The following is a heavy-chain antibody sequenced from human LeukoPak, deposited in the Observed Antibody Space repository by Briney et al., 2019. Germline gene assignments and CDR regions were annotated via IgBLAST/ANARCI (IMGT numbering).Heavy chain of an antibody. V-gene: IGHV3-11*01. CDR1: GFTFSDYY. D-gene: IGHD3-9*01. CDR2: ISSSGSTI. Sequence: GGSLRLSCAASGFTFSDYYMSWIRQAPGKGLEWVSYISSSGSTIYYADSVKGRFTISRDNAKNSLYLQMNSLRSEDTAVYYCAREGVVYYDILTGYYNVRSGLWYWGQGTLVTVSS. J-gene: IGHJ4*02. CDR3: AREGVVYYDILTGYYNVRSGLWY.